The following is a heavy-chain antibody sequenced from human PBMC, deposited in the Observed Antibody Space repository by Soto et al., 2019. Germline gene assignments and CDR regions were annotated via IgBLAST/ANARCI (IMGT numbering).Heavy chain of an antibody. D-gene: IGHD3-10*01. CDR3: AKTGGSVSALYYFDY. J-gene: IGHJ4*02. CDR2: ISSRSSYI. CDR1: GFTFTDSS. Sequence: EVQLVESGGGLVKPGGSLRLSCAASGFTFTDSSISWVRQAPGKGLEWVSSISSRSSYIYYADSVKGRFTISRDNAKNSVVRQMDSLRAEDTAVYYWAKTGGSVSALYYFDYWGQGTPVTVSS. V-gene: IGHV3-21*06.